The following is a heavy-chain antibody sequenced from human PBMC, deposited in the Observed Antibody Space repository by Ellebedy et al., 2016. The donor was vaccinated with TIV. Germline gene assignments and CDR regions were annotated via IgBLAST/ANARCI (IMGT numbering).Heavy chain of an antibody. CDR3: ARDWGAYCGGDCYSGNWFDP. Sequence: SETLSLXCTVSGGSISSGSYYWGWIRQPPGKGLEWIGSIYYSGSTYYNPSLKSRVTISVDTSKNQFSPKLSSVTAADTAVYYCARDWGAYCGGDCYSGNWFDPWGQGTLVTVSS. V-gene: IGHV4-39*07. CDR1: GGSISSGSYY. D-gene: IGHD2-21*02. CDR2: IYYSGST. J-gene: IGHJ5*02.